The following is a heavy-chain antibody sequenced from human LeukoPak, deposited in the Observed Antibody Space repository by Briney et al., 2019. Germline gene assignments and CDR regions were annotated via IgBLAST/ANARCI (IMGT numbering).Heavy chain of an antibody. V-gene: IGHV3-43*02. D-gene: IGHD6-13*01. CDR3: AKVIGTAAAGLFDY. Sequence: GGSLRLSCAASGFTFDDYAMHWVREAPGKGLEWVSLISGDGGSTYYADSVKGRFTISRDNSKNSLYLQMNSLRTEDTALYYCAKVIGTAAAGLFDYWGQGTLVTVSS. J-gene: IGHJ4*02. CDR2: ISGDGGST. CDR1: GFTFDDYA.